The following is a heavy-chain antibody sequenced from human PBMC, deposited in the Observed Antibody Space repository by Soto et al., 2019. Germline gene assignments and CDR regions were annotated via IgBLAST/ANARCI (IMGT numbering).Heavy chain of an antibody. CDR1: GFTFSSYW. CDR2: INSDGSST. Sequence: GGSLRLSCAASGFTFSSYWMHWVRQAPGKGLVWVSRINSDGSSTSYADSVKGRFTISRDNAKNTLYLQMNSLRAEDTAVYYCARAYCGGDCYKNYYYYYYMDVWGKGTTVTVSS. D-gene: IGHD2-21*01. V-gene: IGHV3-74*01. J-gene: IGHJ6*03. CDR3: ARAYCGGDCYKNYYYYYYMDV.